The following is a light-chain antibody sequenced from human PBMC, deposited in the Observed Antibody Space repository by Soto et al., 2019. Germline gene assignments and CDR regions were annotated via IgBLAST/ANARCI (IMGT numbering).Light chain of an antibody. V-gene: IGKV1-5*03. J-gene: IGKJ1*01. CDR2: TPS. CDR1: QNINKW. Sequence: DIQMTQSPSTLSASVGDRVTITCRASQNINKWLAWYQQKPGKVPKLLIYTPSSLESGVPSRFSGSGSGTEFTLTIRCLQPDDFATYYCQQYNSYSRGTFGQGTKVEI. CDR3: QQYNSYSRGT.